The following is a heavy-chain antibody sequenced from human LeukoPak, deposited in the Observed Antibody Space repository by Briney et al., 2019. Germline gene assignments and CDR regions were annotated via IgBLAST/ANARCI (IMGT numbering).Heavy chain of an antibody. CDR3: ARLKGYSSGWYPSYYFDY. CDR2: IYYTGGT. V-gene: IGHV4-59*08. Sequence: PSETLSLTCTVSGGSISSSYWSWIRQPPGKGLEWIGYIYYTGGTNYNPSLQSRVTISVDTSKNQFSLKLSSVTAADTAVYYCARLKGYSSGWYPSYYFDYWGQGTLVTVSS. CDR1: GGSISSSY. D-gene: IGHD6-19*01. J-gene: IGHJ4*02.